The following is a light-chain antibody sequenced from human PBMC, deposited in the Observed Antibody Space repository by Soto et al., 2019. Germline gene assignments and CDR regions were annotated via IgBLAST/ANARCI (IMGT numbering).Light chain of an antibody. J-gene: IGLJ2*01. CDR3: SSYAGSGTFV. V-gene: IGLV2-23*01. CDR2: EGT. Sequence: QPVLTQPASVSGSPGQSITISCTGTSSDVGRYNLVSWYQQHPGKAPKLMIYEGTERPSGVSNRFSASKSANTASLTISGLQAEDEAHYHCSSYAGSGTFVFGGGTKVTVL. CDR1: SSDVGRYNL.